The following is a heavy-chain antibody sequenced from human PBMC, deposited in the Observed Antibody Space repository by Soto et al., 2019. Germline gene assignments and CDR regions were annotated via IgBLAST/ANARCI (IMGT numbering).Heavy chain of an antibody. V-gene: IGHV3-48*02. Sequence: EVQLVESGGGLVQPGGSLRLSCAASGFTFSSYSMNWVRQAPGKGLEWVSYISSSSSTIYYADSVKGRFTISRDNAKNSLYLQMNSLRDEDTAVYYWARDRYDSSGYEAPFDYWGQGTLVTVSS. CDR3: ARDRYDSSGYEAPFDY. CDR1: GFTFSSYS. J-gene: IGHJ4*02. D-gene: IGHD3-22*01. CDR2: ISSSSSTI.